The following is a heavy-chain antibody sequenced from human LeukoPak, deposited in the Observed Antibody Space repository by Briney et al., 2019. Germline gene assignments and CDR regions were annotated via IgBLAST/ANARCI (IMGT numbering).Heavy chain of an antibody. D-gene: IGHD3-10*01. CDR3: ASGSSARWYFDY. V-gene: IGHV3-74*01. J-gene: IGHJ4*02. CDR2: INPDGTTT. CDR1: GLTFSTYW. Sequence: PGGSLRLSCAASGLTFSTYWMHWVRQAPGKGLVWVSRINPDGTTTSYADSVKGRFTISRDNAKDTVYLQMNSLRAEDTAVYYCASGSSARWYFDYWGQGTLVTVSS.